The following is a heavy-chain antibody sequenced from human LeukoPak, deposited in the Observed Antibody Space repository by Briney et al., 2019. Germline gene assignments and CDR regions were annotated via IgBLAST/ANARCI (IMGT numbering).Heavy chain of an antibody. CDR2: IKQDGSEK. Sequence: GGSLRLSCAASGFTFSSYWMSWVRQAPGKGLEWVANIKQDGSEKYYVDSVKGRFTISRDNAKNSLYLEMNSLRAEDTALYYCAKDRGYRDLDSLDIWGQGTMVTVSS. CDR1: GFTFSSYW. V-gene: IGHV3-7*03. CDR3: AKDRGYRDLDSLDI. D-gene: IGHD5-18*01. J-gene: IGHJ3*02.